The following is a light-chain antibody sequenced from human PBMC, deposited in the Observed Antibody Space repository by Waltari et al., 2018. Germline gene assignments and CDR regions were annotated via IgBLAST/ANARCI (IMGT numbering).Light chain of an antibody. CDR3: SSYTSSSTWV. CDR1: SSDVGGYNY. V-gene: IGLV2-14*01. J-gene: IGLJ3*02. CDR2: EVI. Sequence: QSALTQPASVSGSPGQSITISCTGTSSDVGGYNYVSWYQQNPGKAPKLMIDEVINRPSGVSNRFSGSKSGNTASLTISGLQADDEADYYCSSYTSSSTWVFGGGTKLTVL.